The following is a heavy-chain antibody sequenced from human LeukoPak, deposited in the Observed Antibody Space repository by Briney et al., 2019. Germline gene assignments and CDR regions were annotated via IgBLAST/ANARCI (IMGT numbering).Heavy chain of an antibody. CDR1: GFTFSSNR. CDR3: ARAGPRGSSWYVQDY. Sequence: GGSLRLSCAASGFTFSSNRMTWVRQAPGKGLEWVSSISSSSSYIYYADSVKGRFTISRDNAKNSLYLQMNSLRAEDTAVYYCARAGPRGSSWYVQDYWGQGALVTVSS. J-gene: IGHJ4*02. V-gene: IGHV3-21*01. D-gene: IGHD6-13*01. CDR2: ISSSSSYI.